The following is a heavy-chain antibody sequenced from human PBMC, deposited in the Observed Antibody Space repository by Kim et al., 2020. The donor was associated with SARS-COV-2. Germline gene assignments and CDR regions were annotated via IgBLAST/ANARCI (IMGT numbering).Heavy chain of an antibody. Sequence: GGSLRLSCAASGFTFSSYGMHWVRQAPGKGLEWVAVISYDGRNTKYGDAVKGLFTISRDNSKNTLDLQMSTLRPEDTAVYYCAKEDAVAVAGGFDRWGQGTLVTVS. CDR2: ISYDGRNT. D-gene: IGHD6-19*01. CDR1: GFTFSSYG. J-gene: IGHJ4*02. CDR3: AKEDAVAVAGGFDR. V-gene: IGHV3-30*18.